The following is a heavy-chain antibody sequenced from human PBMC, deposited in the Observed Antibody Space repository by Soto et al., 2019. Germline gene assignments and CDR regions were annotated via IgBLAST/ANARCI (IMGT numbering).Heavy chain of an antibody. J-gene: IGHJ4*02. CDR2: ITGSGGVT. V-gene: IGHV3-23*01. CDR3: TKDLRTVTEC. CDR1: GFTFSVSA. Sequence: GGSLRLSCAASGFTFSVSAMTWVRQAPGRGLEWVSGITGSGGVTFYADSVKGRFTISRDDSKNLVFLQMNSLRAEDTAVYYCTKDLRTVTECWGQGTLVTVSS. D-gene: IGHD4-17*01.